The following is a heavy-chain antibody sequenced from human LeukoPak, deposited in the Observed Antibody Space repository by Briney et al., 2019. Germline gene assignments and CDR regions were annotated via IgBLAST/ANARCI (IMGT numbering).Heavy chain of an antibody. Sequence: GGSLRLSCAASGLTFSSYSMNWVRQAPGKGLEWVSSISSSSSYIYYADSVKGRFTISRDNAKNSLYLQMNSLRAEDTAVYYCAIYILTGYYTDYWGQGTLVTVSS. CDR1: GLTFSSYS. CDR2: ISSSSSYI. V-gene: IGHV3-21*01. CDR3: AIYILTGYYTDY. D-gene: IGHD3-9*01. J-gene: IGHJ4*02.